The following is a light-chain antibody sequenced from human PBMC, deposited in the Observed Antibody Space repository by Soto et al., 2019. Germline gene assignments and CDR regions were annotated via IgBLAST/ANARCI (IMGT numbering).Light chain of an antibody. CDR2: DTS. V-gene: IGKV3-15*01. CDR3: QHYANWPLT. J-gene: IGKJ4*01. Sequence: EILRTQSPATLSLSPGEGATLSCRASQGIGSTLAWYQQKPGQTPRLLIYDTSIRATGVPARFRGSASGTEFTLTITSLQSEDFAAYYCQHYANWPLTFGGGTKV. CDR1: QGIGST.